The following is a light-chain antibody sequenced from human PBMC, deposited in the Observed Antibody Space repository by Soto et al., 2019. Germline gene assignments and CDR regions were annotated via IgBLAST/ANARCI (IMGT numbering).Light chain of an antibody. CDR2: AAS. CDR3: LQDYDLWT. Sequence: AIQMTQSPSSLSASVGDRVTITCRASQAIRNDVSWYQQKPGKAPKLLIYAASILHSGVPGRFSGSGSGTDFTLTISSLQPEDFATYYCLQDYDLWTFGQGTKVDIK. CDR1: QAIRND. J-gene: IGKJ1*01. V-gene: IGKV1-6*01.